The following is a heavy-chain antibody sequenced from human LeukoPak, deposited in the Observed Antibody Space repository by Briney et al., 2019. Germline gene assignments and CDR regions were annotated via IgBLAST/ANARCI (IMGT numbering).Heavy chain of an antibody. Sequence: TGGSLRLSCAASGFTFSAYWMHWVRQVPGKVLVWVSRINNDGTATFFADSVKGRFTISRDNAKNTLYLQMDSLRAEDTAMYYCAREILEPGKTHEYWGQGTLVTVSS. V-gene: IGHV3-74*01. CDR2: INNDGTAT. J-gene: IGHJ4*02. CDR3: AREILEPGKTHEY. D-gene: IGHD1-1*01. CDR1: GFTFSAYW.